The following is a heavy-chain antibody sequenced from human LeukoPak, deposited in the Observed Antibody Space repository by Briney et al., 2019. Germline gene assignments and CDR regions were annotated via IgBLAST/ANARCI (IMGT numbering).Heavy chain of an antibody. CDR2: TYYRSKWYN. Sequence: SQTLSLTCAISGDSVSSISAAWNWIRQSPSRGLEWLGRTYYRSKWYNDYAVSVKSRITINPDTSKNQFSLQLNSVTPEDTAVYYCARGPDYYDSSGHAFDIWGQGTMVTVSS. V-gene: IGHV6-1*01. CDR1: GDSVSSISAA. J-gene: IGHJ3*02. CDR3: ARGPDYYDSSGHAFDI. D-gene: IGHD3-22*01.